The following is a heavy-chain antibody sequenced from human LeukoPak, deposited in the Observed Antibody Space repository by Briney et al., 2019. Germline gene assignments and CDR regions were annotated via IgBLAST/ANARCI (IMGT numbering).Heavy chain of an antibody. J-gene: IGHJ6*03. D-gene: IGHD1-7*01. Sequence: SETLSLTCTVSGGSISSYYWSWIRQPAGKGLEWIGRIYTSGSTNYNPSLKSRVTMSVDTSKNQFSLKLSSVTAADTAVYYCAREGPDWNLGSYYYYMDVWGKGTTVTVSS. CDR3: AREGPDWNLGSYYYYMDV. CDR1: GGSISSYY. CDR2: IYTSGST. V-gene: IGHV4-4*07.